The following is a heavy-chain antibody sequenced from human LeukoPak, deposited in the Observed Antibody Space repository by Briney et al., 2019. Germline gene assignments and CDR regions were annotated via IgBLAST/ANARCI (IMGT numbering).Heavy chain of an antibody. V-gene: IGHV3-23*01. J-gene: IGHJ6*03. CDR1: GFTFSSYA. Sequence: GGSLRLSCAASGFTFSSYALSWVRQAPGKGLEWVSAISGSGGSTYYADSVKGRFTISRDNSKNTLYLQMNSLRAEDTAVYYCAKDYSSGWYGMGYYYYYMDVWGKGTTVTVSS. CDR2: ISGSGGST. CDR3: AKDYSSGWYGMGYYYYYMDV. D-gene: IGHD6-19*01.